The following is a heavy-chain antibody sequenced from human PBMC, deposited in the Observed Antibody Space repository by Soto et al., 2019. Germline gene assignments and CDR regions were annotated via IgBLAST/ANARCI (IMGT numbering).Heavy chain of an antibody. D-gene: IGHD6-19*01. CDR3: GKEQWLGPGGGGTEPLDI. CDR2: INPNGGST. V-gene: IGHV1-46*03. J-gene: IGHJ3*02. Sequence: QVQLVQSGAEVKKPGASVKISCEASGYSFTSQYVHWVRQAPGQGLEWMGIINPNGGSTTYAQKFQGRDTQTRDTATSTVELGLRGRTSGETAVCYWGKEQWLGPGGGGTEPLDIWGQGTMVTVAS. CDR1: GYSFTSQY.